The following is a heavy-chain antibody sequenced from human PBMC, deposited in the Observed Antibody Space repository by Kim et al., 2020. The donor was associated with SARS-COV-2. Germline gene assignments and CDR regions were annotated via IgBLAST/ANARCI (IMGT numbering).Heavy chain of an antibody. D-gene: IGHD6-19*01. V-gene: IGHV5-51*01. Sequence: YSPSFQGQVTISADKSISTDYLQWSSLKASDTAMYYCARQRNSGWVDFDYWGQGTLVTVSS. J-gene: IGHJ4*02. CDR3: ARQRNSGWVDFDY.